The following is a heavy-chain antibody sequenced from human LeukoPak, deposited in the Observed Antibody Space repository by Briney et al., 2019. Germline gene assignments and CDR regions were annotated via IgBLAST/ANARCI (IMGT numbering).Heavy chain of an antibody. Sequence: GGSLRVSCAASGFTFSSHWMSWVRQAPGKGLEWVANIKQDGSEKNYVDSVKGRFTISRDNAKHSLDLQLESLRGEDAAVYYCAREGLNGFWSGYSLENWGQGTLVSVSS. D-gene: IGHD3-3*01. CDR1: GFTFSSHW. V-gene: IGHV3-7*01. CDR2: IKQDGSEK. CDR3: AREGLNGFWSGYSLEN. J-gene: IGHJ4*02.